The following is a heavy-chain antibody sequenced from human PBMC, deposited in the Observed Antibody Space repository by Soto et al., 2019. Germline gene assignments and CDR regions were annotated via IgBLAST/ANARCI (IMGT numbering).Heavy chain of an antibody. CDR1: EGTFSSYS. Sequence: QEELVQSGAEAKKPGSSVNVSCKASEGTFSSYSITWVRQAPGQRLEWMGEIIPLLGTANYAQKFQGRVTITGDNSTSTIYMGLSSLRSDDTAVYYCARDPVDLFGYMDVWGQGTTVTVSS. D-gene: IGHD6-25*01. J-gene: IGHJ6*02. V-gene: IGHV1-69*06. CDR2: IIPLLGTA. CDR3: ARDPVDLFGYMDV.